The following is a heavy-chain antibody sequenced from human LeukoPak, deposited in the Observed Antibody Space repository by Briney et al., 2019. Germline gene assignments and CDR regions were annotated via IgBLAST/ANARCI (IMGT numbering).Heavy chain of an antibody. J-gene: IGHJ4*02. D-gene: IGHD6-19*01. V-gene: IGHV4-59*01. CDR1: DGSISSDY. CDR3: ARGSSGWPSDYFDY. Sequence: SETLSLTCTVSDGSISSDYWTWIRQPAGKGLEWIGYLSSSGSTNYNPSLKNRVTISVDTSKNQFSLKVRSVTAADTAVYYCARGSSGWPSDYFDYWGQGTLITVSS. CDR2: LSSSGST.